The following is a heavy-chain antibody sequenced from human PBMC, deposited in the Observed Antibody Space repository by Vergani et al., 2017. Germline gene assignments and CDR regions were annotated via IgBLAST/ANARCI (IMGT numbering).Heavy chain of an antibody. J-gene: IGHJ4*02. Sequence: QLQLQESGPGLVRPSETLSLTCTVSGGSISCSSYYWGWIRQPPGKGLEWIGSIYYSGSTYYNPSLKSRVTISVDTSKNQFSLKLSSVTAADTAVYYCARERDSHCRWCLTPEGRNLDYWGQGTLVTVSS. CDR2: IYYSGST. D-gene: IGHD2-8*02. CDR3: ARERDSHCRWCLTPEGRNLDY. CDR1: GGSISCSSYY. V-gene: IGHV4-39*07.